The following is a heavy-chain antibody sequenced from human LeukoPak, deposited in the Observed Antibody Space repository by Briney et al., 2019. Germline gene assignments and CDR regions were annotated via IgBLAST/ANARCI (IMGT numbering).Heavy chain of an antibody. D-gene: IGHD3-10*01. CDR3: TSLVYYYGSGSTNWFDP. J-gene: IGHJ5*02. CDR2: IRSKAYGGTT. V-gene: IGHV3-49*04. Sequence: GSLRLSCTASGFTFGDYAMSWVRQAPGKGLEWVGFIRSKAYGGTTEYAASVKGRFTISRDDSKSIAYLQMNSLKTEDTAVYYCTSLVYYYGSGSTNWFDPWGQGTLVTVSS. CDR1: GFTFGDYA.